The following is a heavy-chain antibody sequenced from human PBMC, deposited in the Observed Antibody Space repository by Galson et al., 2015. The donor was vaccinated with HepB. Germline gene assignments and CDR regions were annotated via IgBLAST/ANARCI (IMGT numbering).Heavy chain of an antibody. Sequence: SVKVSCKASGYTFTNYGISWVRQAPGQGHEWMGWISAYTGNTNYAQKLQGRVTMTTDTSTSTAYMELWSLRTDDTAIFCCARDIYSSSWHQNRAYYYGMDVWGQVTTVTVSS. CDR3: ARDIYSSSWHQNRAYYYGMDV. J-gene: IGHJ6*02. CDR1: GYTFTNYG. D-gene: IGHD6-13*01. CDR2: ISAYTGNT. V-gene: IGHV1-18*01.